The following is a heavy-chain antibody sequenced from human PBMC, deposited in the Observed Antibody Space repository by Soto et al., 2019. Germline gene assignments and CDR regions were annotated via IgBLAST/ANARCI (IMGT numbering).Heavy chain of an antibody. CDR3: AKAKAYCSSTSCSNWFDP. D-gene: IGHD2-2*01. J-gene: IGHJ5*02. Sequence: GGSLRLSCAAAGLPFISYGRSWIRPAQGKGLEWVSAISGSGGSTYYADSVKGRFTISRDNSKNTLYLQMNSLRAEDTAVYYCAKAKAYCSSTSCSNWFDPWGQGTLVTVSS. V-gene: IGHV3-23*01. CDR2: ISGSGGST. CDR1: GLPFISYG.